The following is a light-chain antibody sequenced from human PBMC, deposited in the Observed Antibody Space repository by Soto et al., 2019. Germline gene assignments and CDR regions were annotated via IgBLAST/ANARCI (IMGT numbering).Light chain of an antibody. CDR1: QSISSY. V-gene: IGKV1-39*01. Sequence: DIQMTQYPSSLSASVGDRVTITCRASQSISSYLNWYQQKPGKAPKLLIHAASSLQSGVPSRFSGSGSGTDFTLTISSLQPEDFATYYCQQSYSTLFTFGPGTKVDIK. J-gene: IGKJ3*01. CDR3: QQSYSTLFT. CDR2: AAS.